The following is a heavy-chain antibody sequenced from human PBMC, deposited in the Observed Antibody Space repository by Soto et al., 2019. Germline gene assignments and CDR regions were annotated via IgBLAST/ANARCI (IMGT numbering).Heavy chain of an antibody. CDR2: MNPNSGNA. V-gene: IGHV1-8*01. CDR1: GYTFTSYD. J-gene: IGHJ4*02. CDR3: AREMSRDDRSCCYRPDY. D-gene: IGHD3-22*01. Sequence: ASVKVSCKASGYTFTSYDINWVRQATGQGLERMGWMNPNSGNAGYAQKFQGRVTMPRKTSITTAYIDLSSLRSEDTVVYYCAREMSRDDRSCCYRPDYCGQGSLVAVSS.